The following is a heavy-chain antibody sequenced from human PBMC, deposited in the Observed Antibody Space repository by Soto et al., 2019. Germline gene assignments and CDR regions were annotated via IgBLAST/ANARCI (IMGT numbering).Heavy chain of an antibody. CDR2: IYYSGST. D-gene: IGHD3-10*01. Sequence: SETLSLTCTVSGGSITSSSYYWGWIRQPPGKGLEWIGTIYYSGSTYYNPSLKSRVTISVDTSKNQFSLNLSSVTAADTAVYYCVRHPHWLRGSGSYLSLSWFDPWGQGTLVTVSS. J-gene: IGHJ5*02. CDR1: GGSITSSSYY. V-gene: IGHV4-39*01. CDR3: VRHPHWLRGSGSYLSLSWFDP.